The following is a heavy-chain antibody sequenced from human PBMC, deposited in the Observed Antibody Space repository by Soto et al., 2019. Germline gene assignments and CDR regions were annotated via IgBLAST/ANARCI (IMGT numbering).Heavy chain of an antibody. J-gene: IGHJ6*02. D-gene: IGHD2-2*01. CDR3: ARDQRRDGPATYYYYYGMDV. CDR1: GGSISSYY. V-gene: IGHV4-59*01. CDR2: IYYSGST. Sequence: PSETLSLTCPVSGGSISSYYWSWIRQHPGKGLEWIGYIYYSGSTNYNPSLKSRVTISVDTSKNQFSLKLSSVTAADTAVYYCARDQRRDGPATYYYYYGMDVWGQGTTVTVSS.